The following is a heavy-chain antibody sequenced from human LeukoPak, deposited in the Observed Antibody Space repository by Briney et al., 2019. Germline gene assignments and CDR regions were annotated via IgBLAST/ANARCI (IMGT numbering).Heavy chain of an antibody. Sequence: GGSLRLSCATSGFTFSSYAMGWVRQAPGKGLEWVSGIGASGGSTYYADSVKGRFTISRDNSKNTLYLQMNSLRTEDTAVYYCAKAEGYDILTGLDYWGQGTLVTVS. V-gene: IGHV3-23*01. CDR2: IGASGGST. D-gene: IGHD3-9*01. CDR1: GFTFSSYA. J-gene: IGHJ4*02. CDR3: AKAEGYDILTGLDY.